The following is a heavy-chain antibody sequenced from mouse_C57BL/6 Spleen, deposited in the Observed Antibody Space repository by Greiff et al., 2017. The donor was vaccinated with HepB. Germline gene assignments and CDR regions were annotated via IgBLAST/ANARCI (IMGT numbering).Heavy chain of an antibody. J-gene: IGHJ3*01. D-gene: IGHD2-4*01. CDR1: GFSLTSYA. CDR3: ARPYDYDVGAWFAY. CDR2: IWTGGGT. V-gene: IGHV2-9-1*01. Sequence: QLQESGPGLVAPSQSLSITCTVSGFSLTSYAISWVRQPPGKGLEWLGVIWTGGGTNYNSALKSRLSISKDNSKSQVFLKMNSLQTDDTARYYCARPYDYDVGAWFAYWGQGTLVTVSA.